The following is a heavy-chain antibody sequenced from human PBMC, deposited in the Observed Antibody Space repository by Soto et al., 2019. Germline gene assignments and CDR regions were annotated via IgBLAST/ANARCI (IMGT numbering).Heavy chain of an antibody. Sequence: ASVKVSCKASGFNFAGYFLHWVRQAPGQGLEWMGWINPNSGATKDAQKFQGRVTMTWDTSISSAYIELVSLRSDDTAVYYCARDFLLAGYPLAAYWGQGTLVTVSS. D-gene: IGHD1-1*01. CDR1: GFNFAGYF. J-gene: IGHJ4*02. CDR3: ARDFLLAGYPLAAY. CDR2: INPNSGAT. V-gene: IGHV1-2*02.